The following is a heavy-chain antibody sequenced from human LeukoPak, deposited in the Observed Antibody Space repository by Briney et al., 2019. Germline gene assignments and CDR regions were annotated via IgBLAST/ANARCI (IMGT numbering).Heavy chain of an antibody. CDR1: GFTFSSHG. V-gene: IGHV3-33*01. D-gene: IGHD3-10*01. CDR3: ARWFDDRALDP. Sequence: GRCLRLSCAASGFTFSSHGMHWVRQAPGKGLEWVAVIWYDGSDKYYADSVKGRFTISRDNSKNTVYLQMNSLRGEDTAVYHCARWFDDRALDPWGQGTLVTVSS. CDR2: IWYDGSDK. J-gene: IGHJ5*02.